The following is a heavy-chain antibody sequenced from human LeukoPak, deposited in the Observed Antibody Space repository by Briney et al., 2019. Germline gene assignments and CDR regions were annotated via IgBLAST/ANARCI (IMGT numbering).Heavy chain of an antibody. J-gene: IGHJ4*02. V-gene: IGHV3-30-3*01. CDR3: AKDALISYRGAWSQSDY. CDR2: ISYDGSNK. CDR1: GFTFSSYA. Sequence: GGSLRLSFAASGFTFSSYAMHWVRQAPGKGLEWVAVISYDGSNKYYADSVRGRFTISRDNSKNTLYLQMNRLRAEDTAIYYCAKDALISYRGAWSQSDYWGQGTLVTVSS. D-gene: IGHD2/OR15-2a*01.